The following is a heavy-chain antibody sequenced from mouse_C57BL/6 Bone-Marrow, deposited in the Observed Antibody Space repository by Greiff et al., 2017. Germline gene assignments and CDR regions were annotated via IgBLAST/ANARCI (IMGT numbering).Heavy chain of an antibody. V-gene: IGHV1-15*01. CDR2: IDPETGGT. CDR1: GYTFTDYE. Sequence: VQLQQSGAELVRPGASVTLSCKASGYTFTDYELHWVKQTPVHGLEWIGAIDPETGGTAYNQKFKGKAILTADKSSSTAYMELRSLTSEDSAVYYCTSPRDYWGQGTSVTVSS. J-gene: IGHJ4*01. CDR3: TSPRDY.